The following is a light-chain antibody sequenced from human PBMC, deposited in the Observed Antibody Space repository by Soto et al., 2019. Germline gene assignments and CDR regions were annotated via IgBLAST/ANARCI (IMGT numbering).Light chain of an antibody. CDR3: HQYDDWPPA. Sequence: EIGVTHSPATLSVSPWERATLSCRASQSVSTNLAWYQQKPGQAPRLLIYGPSTRASGVPARFSGSGSGREFTLTISSLQSEDSAVYSCHQYDDWPPAFGQGTKVDIK. CDR2: GPS. V-gene: IGKV3-15*01. J-gene: IGKJ1*01. CDR1: QSVSTN.